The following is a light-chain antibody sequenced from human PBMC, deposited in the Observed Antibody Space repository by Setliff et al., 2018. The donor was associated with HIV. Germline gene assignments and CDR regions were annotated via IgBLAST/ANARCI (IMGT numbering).Light chain of an antibody. CDR2: SDN. CDR3: AAWDVSLKVYV. CDR1: IYNIGSHT. V-gene: IGLV1-44*01. Sequence: SVLTQPPSVSGTPGQRVTISCSGGIYNIGSHTVHWYQQLPGVAPKLLLYSDNRRYTGVPDQFSGSKDDTSASLAINGLQSEDEAEYYCAAWDVSLKVYVFGSGTKVTVL. J-gene: IGLJ1*01.